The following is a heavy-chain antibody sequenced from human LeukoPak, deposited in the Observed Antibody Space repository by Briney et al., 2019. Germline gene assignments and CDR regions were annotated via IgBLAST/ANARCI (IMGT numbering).Heavy chain of an antibody. CDR2: ISAYNAST. CDR1: GYSFTTYG. CDR3: ATGTKHCSGTNCYPRFHY. D-gene: IGHD2-2*01. V-gene: IGHV1-18*01. Sequence: ASVKVSCKASGYSFTTYGVSWVRQAPGQGLEWMGWISAYNASTNYALKLQGRVTMTTDTSTSTAYMELRSLRSEDTAMYFCATGTKHCSGTNCYPRFHYWGQGTLVTVSS. J-gene: IGHJ4*02.